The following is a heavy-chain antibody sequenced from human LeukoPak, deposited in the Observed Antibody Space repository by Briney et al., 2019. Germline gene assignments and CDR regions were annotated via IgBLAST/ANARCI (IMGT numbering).Heavy chain of an antibody. CDR1: GGSFSGYS. J-gene: IGHJ4*02. Sequence: SETLSLTCAVYGGSFSGYSWNWIRQPPVKGLEWIGEINHSGGTNYNPSLKSRVTMSVDTSKNQFSLKLSSVTAADTAVYYCARWIAVAGKTDGFDYWGQGTLVTVSS. CDR2: INHSGGT. D-gene: IGHD6-19*01. CDR3: ARWIAVAGKTDGFDY. V-gene: IGHV4-34*01.